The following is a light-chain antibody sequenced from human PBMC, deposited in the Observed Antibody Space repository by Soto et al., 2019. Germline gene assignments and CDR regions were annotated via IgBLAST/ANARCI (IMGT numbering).Light chain of an antibody. CDR1: SSDIGDYNY. CDR2: EVS. CDR3: SSYTSSSTYVI. V-gene: IGLV2-14*01. J-gene: IGLJ2*01. Sequence: QSALTQPASVSGSPGQSITISCTGTSSDIGDYNYVSWYQQHPGKAPKLIIYEVSNRPSGVSNRFSGSKSGNTASLTISGLQAEDEADYHCSSYTSSSTYVIFGGGTQLTVL.